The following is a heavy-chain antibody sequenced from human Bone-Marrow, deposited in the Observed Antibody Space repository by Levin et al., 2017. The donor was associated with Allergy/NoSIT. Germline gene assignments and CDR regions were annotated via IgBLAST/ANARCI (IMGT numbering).Heavy chain of an antibody. V-gene: IGHV4-39*01. Sequence: SQTLSLTCTVSGGSISTSGFYWGWVRQPPGKGLEWIGSISHSGSAYYNPSLTSRVTSSIDASENQFSLKLTSVTAADTAVYYCARQYLLWFGDADPDAFDIWGQGTMVTVSS. CDR3: ARQYLLWFGDADPDAFDI. CDR2: ISHSGSA. D-gene: IGHD3-10*01. CDR1: GGSISTSGFY. J-gene: IGHJ3*02.